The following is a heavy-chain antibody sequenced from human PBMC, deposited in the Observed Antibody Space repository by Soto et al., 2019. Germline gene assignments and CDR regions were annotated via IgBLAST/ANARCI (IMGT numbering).Heavy chain of an antibody. J-gene: IGHJ5*02. CDR1: GYTFTGYV. D-gene: IGHD6-13*01. CDR2: MNPNSGNT. CDR3: ARAAQQLANWFDP. V-gene: IGHV1-8*01. Sequence: ASVKVSCKASGYTFTGYVINWLRQATGQGLEWMGWMNPNSGNTGYAQKFQGRVTMTRNTSISTAYMELSSLRSEDTAVYYCARAAQQLANWFDPWGQGTLVTVSS.